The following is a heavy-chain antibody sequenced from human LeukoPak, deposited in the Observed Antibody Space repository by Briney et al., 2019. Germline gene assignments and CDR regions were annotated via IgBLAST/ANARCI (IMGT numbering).Heavy chain of an antibody. V-gene: IGHV4-59*01. J-gene: IGHJ3*02. D-gene: IGHD3-10*01. CDR1: GGSITTYY. CDR2: MYYSGST. Sequence: SETLSLTCTVSGGSITTYYVSWIRQPPGKGLEWIGYMYYSGSTNSNPSLKSRVTISVDTSKNQFSLKLSSVTAADTAVYYCARGNGSRRYTFHIWGLGTVVTVSS. CDR3: ARGNGSRRYTFHI.